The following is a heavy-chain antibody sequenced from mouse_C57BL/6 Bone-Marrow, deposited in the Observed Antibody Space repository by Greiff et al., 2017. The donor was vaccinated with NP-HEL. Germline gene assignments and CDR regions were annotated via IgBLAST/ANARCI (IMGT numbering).Heavy chain of an antibody. CDR2: IWGDGST. CDR3: CKVLELRLAFAY. J-gene: IGHJ3*01. V-gene: IGHV2-3*01. D-gene: IGHD2-4*01. CDR1: GFSLTSYG. Sequence: VKLMESGPGLVAPSQSLSITCTVSGFSLTSYGVSWVRQPPGKGLEWLGVIWGDGSTNYHSALISRLSISKDNSKSQVVLKLNSLQTHDTAAYYCCKVLELRLAFAYWGQGTLVTVSA.